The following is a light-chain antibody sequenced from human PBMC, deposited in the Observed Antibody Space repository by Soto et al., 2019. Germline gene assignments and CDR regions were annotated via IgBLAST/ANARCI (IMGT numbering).Light chain of an antibody. CDR2: AAS. Sequence: QITQSPSSLSASVGEKIIITCRASRDVGSDVSWYQQKPGQAPKLLIYAASNLYTGVPSRFSGSGSGTKFTLTIASLQPDDFATYYCQQYDTYWTFGQGTKVDIK. J-gene: IGKJ1*01. CDR1: RDVGSD. V-gene: IGKV1-17*01. CDR3: QQYDTYWT.